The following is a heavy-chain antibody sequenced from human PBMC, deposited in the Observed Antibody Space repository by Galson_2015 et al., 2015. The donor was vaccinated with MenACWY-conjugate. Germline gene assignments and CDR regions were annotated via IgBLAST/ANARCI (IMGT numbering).Heavy chain of an antibody. CDR3: ARALSSSRTV. J-gene: IGHJ1*01. D-gene: IGHD6-13*01. Sequence: WSWVRQPPGKGLEWIGEIYYSGKTNYKPSLRGRVTISLDENKGEFFLRLASVTAADTALYFCARALSSSRTVWGQGIVVAVSS. V-gene: IGHV4-4*01. CDR2: IYYSGKT.